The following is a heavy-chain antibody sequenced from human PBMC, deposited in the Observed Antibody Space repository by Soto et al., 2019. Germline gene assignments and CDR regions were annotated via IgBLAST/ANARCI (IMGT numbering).Heavy chain of an antibody. CDR1: GYTFTNYG. D-gene: IGHD3-10*01. CDR3: ARGVGSGSYYNQYNWFDP. V-gene: IGHV1-18*01. Sequence: ASVKVSCKASGYTFTNYGISWVRQAPGQGLEWMGWISAYNGDTKYAQKFQGRVTMTTDTSTSTAYMELRSLRSDDTAVYYCARGVGSGSYYNQYNWFDPWGQGTLVTVSS. CDR2: ISAYNGDT. J-gene: IGHJ5*02.